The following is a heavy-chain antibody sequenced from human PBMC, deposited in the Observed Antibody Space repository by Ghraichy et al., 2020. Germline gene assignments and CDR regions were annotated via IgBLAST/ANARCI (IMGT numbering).Heavy chain of an antibody. D-gene: IGHD3-16*02. CDR1: GFAFSDYN. CDR3: VRRPDDYIWGTSRPFDH. V-gene: IGHV3-64D*06. Sequence: GVSLRLSCSASGFAFSDYNMYWVRQAPGKGLEYVSGISSNGATTYYADSVKGRFTISRDNPKNTLYFQVSSLRADDTAVYYCVRRPDDYIWGTSRPFDHWGQGTLVTVSS. CDR2: ISSNGATT. J-gene: IGHJ4*02.